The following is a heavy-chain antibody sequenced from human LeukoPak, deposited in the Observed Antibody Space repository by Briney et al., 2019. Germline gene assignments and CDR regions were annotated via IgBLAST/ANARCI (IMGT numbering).Heavy chain of an antibody. CDR3: ARDALAAAGTGAGY. V-gene: IGHV3-21*01. CDR2: ISSSGTYI. Sequence: GGSLRLCCAASGFTFSSYSMNWVRQATGKGLEWVSSISSSGTYIYYTDSVKGRFTISRDNAKNSLYLQMNSLRAEDTAVYYCARDALAAAGTGAGYWGQGTLVTVSS. CDR1: GFTFSSYS. D-gene: IGHD6-13*01. J-gene: IGHJ4*02.